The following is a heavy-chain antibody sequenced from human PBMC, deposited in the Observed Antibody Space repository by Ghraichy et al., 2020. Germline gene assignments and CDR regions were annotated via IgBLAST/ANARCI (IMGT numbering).Heavy chain of an antibody. V-gene: IGHV1-69*13. CDR1: GGTFSSYA. J-gene: IGHJ6*02. D-gene: IGHD3-22*01. CDR3: ARDGLYHYDSSGYTDPQGYYYGMDV. CDR2: IIPIFGTA. Sequence: SVKVSCKASGGTFSSYAISWVRQAPGPGLEWMGGIIPIFGTANYAQKFQGRVTITADESTSTAYMELSSLRSEDTAVYYCARDGLYHYDSSGYTDPQGYYYGMDVWGQGTTVTVSS.